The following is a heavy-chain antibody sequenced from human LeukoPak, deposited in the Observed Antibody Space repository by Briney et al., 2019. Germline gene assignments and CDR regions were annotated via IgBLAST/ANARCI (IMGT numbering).Heavy chain of an antibody. CDR1: GGSISNGNYY. D-gene: IGHD6-6*01. J-gene: IGHJ3*02. CDR3: AMSIVMDADDAFDI. CDR2: IYTSGST. Sequence: SETLYLTCSVSGGSISNGNYYRSWIRQPAGKGLELIGRIYTSGSTNYNPSLKRRLTMSVDTSKNQFSLKLSSVSAADTAVYYCAMSIVMDADDAFDIWGQGTLVTDSS. V-gene: IGHV4-61*02.